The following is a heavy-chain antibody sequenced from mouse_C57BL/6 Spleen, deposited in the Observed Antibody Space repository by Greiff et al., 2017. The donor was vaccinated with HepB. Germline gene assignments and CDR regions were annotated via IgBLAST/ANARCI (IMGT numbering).Heavy chain of an antibody. CDR3: TRAEDDGYYGYFDV. D-gene: IGHD2-3*01. CDR1: GFTFSSYA. J-gene: IGHJ1*03. V-gene: IGHV5-9-1*02. Sequence: EVQGVESGEGLVKPGGSLKLSCAASGFTFSSYAMSWVRQTPEKRLEWVAYISSGGDYIYYADTVKGRFTISRDNARNTLYLQMSSLKSEDTAMYYCTRAEDDGYYGYFDVWGTGTTVTVSS. CDR2: ISSGGDYI.